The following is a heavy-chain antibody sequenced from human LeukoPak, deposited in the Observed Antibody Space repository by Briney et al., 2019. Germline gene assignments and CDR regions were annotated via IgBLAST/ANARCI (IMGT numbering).Heavy chain of an antibody. D-gene: IGHD7-27*01. CDR1: GFTFNTYA. V-gene: IGHV3-30-3*01. Sequence: SGRSLRLSCAASGFTFNTYAMHWVRQAPGKGLEWVAVISHDGSSEYYADSVKGRFTISRGNTKNTLYLQINSLRAEDTAMYYCARDTNWGSTHYWGQGTLVTVSS. CDR3: ARDTNWGSTHY. CDR2: ISHDGSSE. J-gene: IGHJ4*02.